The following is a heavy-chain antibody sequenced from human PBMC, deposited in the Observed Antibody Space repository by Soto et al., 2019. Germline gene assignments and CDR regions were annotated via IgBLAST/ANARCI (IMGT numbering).Heavy chain of an antibody. CDR1: GGSISSYY. Sequence: SETLSLTCTVSGGSISSYYWSWIRQPPGKGLEWIGYIYYSVTTNYNPSLKSRVTISVDTSKNQFSLKLTSVTAADTAVYYCARGYCSSTICYIWDNWFDPWGQGTLVTVSS. J-gene: IGHJ5*02. V-gene: IGHV4-59*01. CDR2: IYYSVTT. D-gene: IGHD2-2*02. CDR3: ARGYCSSTICYIWDNWFDP.